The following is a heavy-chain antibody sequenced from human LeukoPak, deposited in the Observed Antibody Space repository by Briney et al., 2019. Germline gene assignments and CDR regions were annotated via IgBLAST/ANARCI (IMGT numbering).Heavy chain of an antibody. CDR3: AKVYDFWSGYYKSPIDY. J-gene: IGHJ4*02. CDR2: IRYDGSNK. D-gene: IGHD3-3*01. CDR1: GFTFSSYG. V-gene: IGHV3-30*02. Sequence: GGSLRLSCAASGFTFSSYGMHWVRQAPGKGLEWVAFIRYDGSNKYYADSVKGRFTISRDNSKNTLYLQMNSLRAEDTAVYYCAKVYDFWSGYYKSPIDYWGQGTLVTVSS.